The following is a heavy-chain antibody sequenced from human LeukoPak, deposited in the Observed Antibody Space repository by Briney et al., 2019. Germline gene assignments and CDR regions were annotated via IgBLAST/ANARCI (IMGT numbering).Heavy chain of an antibody. CDR2: ITHSGST. D-gene: IGHD2-2*01. CDR1: GGSFSGYY. V-gene: IGHV4-34*01. J-gene: IGHJ3*02. Sequence: SDTLSLTCAVYGGSFSGYYWSWIRQPPGKAREWMGEITHSGSTNYNPSLKSRVTISVDTSKNQFSLKLSSVTAADTAVYYCARDGSTSRGAFDIWGQGTMVTVSS. CDR3: ARDGSTSRGAFDI.